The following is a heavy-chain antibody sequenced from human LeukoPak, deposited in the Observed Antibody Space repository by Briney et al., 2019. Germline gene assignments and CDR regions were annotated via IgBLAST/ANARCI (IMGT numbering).Heavy chain of an antibody. D-gene: IGHD2-2*01. CDR1: GYTFTSYG. Sequence: ASVKVSCKASGYTFTSYGISWVRQAPGQGLEWMGWISAYNGNTNYAQKLQGRVTMTTDTSTSTAYMELRSLRSDDTAVYYCARDLRYCSSTSCSDWYFDLWGRGTLVTDSS. CDR2: ISAYNGNT. J-gene: IGHJ2*01. V-gene: IGHV1-18*01. CDR3: ARDLRYCSSTSCSDWYFDL.